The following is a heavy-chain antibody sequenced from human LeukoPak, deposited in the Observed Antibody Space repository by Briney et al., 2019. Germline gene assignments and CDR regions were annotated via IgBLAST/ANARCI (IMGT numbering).Heavy chain of an antibody. CDR3: ARHYGSYNWFDP. CDR1: GYSISSGYY. CDR2: IYHSGST. V-gene: IGHV4-38-2*01. D-gene: IGHD3-16*01. J-gene: IGHJ5*02. Sequence: PSETLSLTCAVSGYSISSGYYWGWIRQPPGKGLEWIGSIYHSGSTYYNPSLKSRVTISVDTSKNQFSLKLSSVTAADTAVYYCARHYGSYNWFDPWGQGTLATVSS.